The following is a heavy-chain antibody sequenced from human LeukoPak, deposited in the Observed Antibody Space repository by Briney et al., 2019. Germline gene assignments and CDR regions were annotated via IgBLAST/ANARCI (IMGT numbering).Heavy chain of an antibody. CDR1: GYSISSGYY. J-gene: IGHJ5*02. Sequence: SETLSLTCTVSGYSISSGYYWGWIRQPPGKGLEWIGSIYHSGSTYYNPSLKSRVTISVDTSKNQFSLKLSSVTAADTAVYYCARMKASSGYYYPNWFDPWGQGTLVTVSS. V-gene: IGHV4-38-2*02. D-gene: IGHD3-22*01. CDR3: ARMKASSGYYYPNWFDP. CDR2: IYHSGST.